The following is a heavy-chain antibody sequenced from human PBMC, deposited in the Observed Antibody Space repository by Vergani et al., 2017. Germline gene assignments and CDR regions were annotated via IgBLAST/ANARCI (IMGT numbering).Heavy chain of an antibody. J-gene: IGHJ3*02. D-gene: IGHD3-10*01. Sequence: QVQLQQWGAGLLKPSETLSLTCAVYGGSFSGYYWSWIRQPPGKGLEWIGEINHSGSTNYNPSLKSRVTISVDTSKNQFSLKLSSVTAADTAVYYCARDHYGSGRKDAFDIWGQGTMVTVSS. CDR2: INHSGST. CDR1: GGSFSGYY. CDR3: ARDHYGSGRKDAFDI. V-gene: IGHV4-34*01.